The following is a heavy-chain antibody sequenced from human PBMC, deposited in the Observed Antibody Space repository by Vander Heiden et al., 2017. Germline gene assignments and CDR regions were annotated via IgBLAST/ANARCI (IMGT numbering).Heavy chain of an antibody. CDR3: AKDPAGNRGTLDY. D-gene: IGHD3-10*01. CDR2: IWYDGSNK. CDR1: RSTFINYG. V-gene: IGHV3-33*06. Sequence: QVLLVESGGGVVQPGRSLRLSCAASRSTFINYGMHWVRQAPGKGLEWVAVIWYDGSNKYYEDSVKGRFTISRDNSKNTLSLQMNSLRAEDTAVYYCAKDPAGNRGTLDYWGQGTLVTVSS. J-gene: IGHJ4*02.